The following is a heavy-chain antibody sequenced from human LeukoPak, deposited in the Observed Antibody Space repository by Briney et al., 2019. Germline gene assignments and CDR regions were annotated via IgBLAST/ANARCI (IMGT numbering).Heavy chain of an antibody. CDR3: GRSDYTTVTTLFDY. V-gene: IGHV4-31*03. CDR2: IYYSGST. D-gene: IGHD4-17*01. Sequence: SETLSLTCTVSGGSISSGGYYWSWIRQHPGKGLEWIGYIYYSGSTYYNPSLKSRVTISVDTSKNQFSLKLSSVTAADTAVYYCGRSDYTTVTTLFDYWGQGTLVTVSS. J-gene: IGHJ4*02. CDR1: GGSISSGGYY.